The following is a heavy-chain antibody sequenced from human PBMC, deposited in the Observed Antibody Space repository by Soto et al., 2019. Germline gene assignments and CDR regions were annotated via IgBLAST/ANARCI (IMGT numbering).Heavy chain of an antibody. V-gene: IGHV4-31*03. J-gene: IGHJ4*02. D-gene: IGHD5-18*01. CDR1: GDSISSGSYS. Sequence: ASETLSLTCSVSGDSISSGSYSWSWIRQFPGKDLEWIGFIYHSGGTYSNPSLKSRVTISVDTSKNQFSLKLSSVTAADTAVYYCASNRRPDTAMAYWGQGTLVTVSS. CDR2: IYHSGGT. CDR3: ASNRRPDTAMAY.